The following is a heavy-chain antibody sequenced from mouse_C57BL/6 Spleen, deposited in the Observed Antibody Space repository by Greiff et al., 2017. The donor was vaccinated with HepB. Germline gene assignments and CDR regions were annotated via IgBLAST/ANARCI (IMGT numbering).Heavy chain of an antibody. Sequence: VQLQQSGPELVKPGASVKISCKASGYSFTGYYMNWVKQSPEKSLEWIGEINPSTGGTTYNQKFKAKATLTVDKSSSTDYMQLKSLTSEDSAVYYCARSGAYYGSSPYYFDDCGQGTTLTVSS. J-gene: IGHJ2*01. D-gene: IGHD1-1*01. CDR1: GYSFTGYY. CDR3: ARSGAYYGSSPYYFDD. CDR2: INPSTGGT. V-gene: IGHV1-42*01.